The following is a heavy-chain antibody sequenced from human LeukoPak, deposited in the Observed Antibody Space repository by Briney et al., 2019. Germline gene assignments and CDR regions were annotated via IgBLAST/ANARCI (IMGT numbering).Heavy chain of an antibody. J-gene: IGHJ4*02. Sequence: SETLSLTCAVYGGSFSGYYWSWIRQPPGKGLEWIGEINRSGSTNYNPSLKSRVTISVDTSKNQFSLKLSSVPAADTAVYYCARGRGYYDSSGYYYLDYWGQGTLVTVSS. V-gene: IGHV4-34*01. CDR1: GGSFSGYY. D-gene: IGHD3-22*01. CDR2: INRSGST. CDR3: ARGRGYYDSSGYYYLDY.